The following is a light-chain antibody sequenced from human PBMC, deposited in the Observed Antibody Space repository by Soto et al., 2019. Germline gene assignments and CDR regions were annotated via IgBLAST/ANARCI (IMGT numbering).Light chain of an antibody. CDR2: HDS. J-gene: IGLJ2*01. Sequence: SYELTQPPSVSVSPGQTATITCSGDRLGDKYACWYQQKQGQSPVLVIYHDSTRPSGIPVRFSGSNSGNTATLTINGAQSMDEADYYCQAWDSSTVVFGGGTKLTVL. V-gene: IGLV3-1*01. CDR3: QAWDSSTVV. CDR1: RLGDKY.